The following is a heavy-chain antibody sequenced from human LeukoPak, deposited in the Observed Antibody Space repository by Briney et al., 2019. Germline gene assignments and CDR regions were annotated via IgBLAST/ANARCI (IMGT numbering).Heavy chain of an antibody. CDR1: GGSMSSYY. CDR3: ARADPNASGYFYRFNWFDP. J-gene: IGHJ5*02. D-gene: IGHD3-10*01. V-gene: IGHV4-59*01. CDR2: IYSSGST. Sequence: PSETLSLTCTVSGGSMSSYYWNWVRQPPGKGLGWIGNIYSSGSTDYNPSLKSRVTISLATSKFQFSLRLNSVTAADTAVYYCARADPNASGYFYRFNWFDPWGQGTLVTVSS.